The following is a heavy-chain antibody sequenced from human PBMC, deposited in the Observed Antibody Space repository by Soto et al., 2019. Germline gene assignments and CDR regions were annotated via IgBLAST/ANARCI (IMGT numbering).Heavy chain of an antibody. V-gene: IGHV3-23*01. D-gene: IGHD3-22*01. Sequence: XGSLRLSFSASGVTFSSYAVSWVRQAPGKGPEWISSISGSGSTIYYADSVKGRFTISRDNSKNTLYLQMSSLRAEDTAVYYCAKVFYYYDSSGYYYFDSWGQGNLVTVSS. CDR2: ISGSGSTI. CDR1: GVTFSSYA. J-gene: IGHJ4*02. CDR3: AKVFYYYDSSGYYYFDS.